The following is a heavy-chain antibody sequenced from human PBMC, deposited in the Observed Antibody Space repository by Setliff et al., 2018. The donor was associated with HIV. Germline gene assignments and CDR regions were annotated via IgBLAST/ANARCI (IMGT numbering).Heavy chain of an antibody. CDR2: IYHTGST. D-gene: IGHD3-10*01. V-gene: IGHV4-59*12. J-gene: IGHJ6*03. Sequence: PSETLSLTCSVSGASLRSYYWSWIRQPPGKAPEWIGYIYHTGSTNNNPSLKNRLTISVDTSKNQLSLQLKSVTAADTAVYYCARAEEGALWFGRYYHHMDVWGKGTTVTVSS. CDR3: ARAEEGALWFGRYYHHMDV. CDR1: GASLRSYY.